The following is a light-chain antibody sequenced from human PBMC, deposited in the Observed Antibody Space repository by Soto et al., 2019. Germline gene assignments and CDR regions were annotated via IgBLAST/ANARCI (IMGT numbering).Light chain of an antibody. Sequence: DIQMTQSPSSVSASVGDRVTITCRASQVMSSWLAWYQQKQGKXXKXXIFAASTLQSGVPSRFSGSGSRTEGTITISSLQPEDVETYYCQQADSLPITFGQGTRLEIK. V-gene: IGKV1D-12*01. CDR2: AAS. J-gene: IGKJ5*01. CDR3: QQADSLPIT. CDR1: QVMSSW.